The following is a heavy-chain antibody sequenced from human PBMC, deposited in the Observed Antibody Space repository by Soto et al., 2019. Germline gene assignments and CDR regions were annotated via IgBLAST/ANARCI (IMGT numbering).Heavy chain of an antibody. CDR2: IYWDDDK. V-gene: IGHV2-5*02. J-gene: IGHJ3*02. D-gene: IGHD5-12*01. CDR3: AHRGEVATIISDAFDI. CDR1: GISLSTDAVG. Sequence: QITLKESGPTLVKPTQTLTLTCTFSGISLSTDAVGVAWIRQPPGKALEWLALIYWDDDKRYSPSLKSRLTIIKDTSKNQVVLTMTSMDPVDTARYYCAHRGEVATIISDAFDIWGPGTSVTVSS.